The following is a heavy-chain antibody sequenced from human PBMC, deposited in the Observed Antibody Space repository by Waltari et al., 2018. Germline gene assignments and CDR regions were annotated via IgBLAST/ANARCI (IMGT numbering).Heavy chain of an antibody. J-gene: IGHJ6*02. D-gene: IGHD3-9*01. Sequence: EVQLVESGGGLVQPGGSLRLSCAASGFTFSSYEMNWVRQAPGKGLEWVSYISSSGSTIYYADTVKGRFTISRDNAKNSLYLQVNSLRAEDTAVYYCARDRHLRYFDWLHYYYGMDVWGQGTTVTVSS. CDR3: ARDRHLRYFDWLHYYYGMDV. V-gene: IGHV3-48*03. CDR1: GFTFSSYE. CDR2: ISSSGSTI.